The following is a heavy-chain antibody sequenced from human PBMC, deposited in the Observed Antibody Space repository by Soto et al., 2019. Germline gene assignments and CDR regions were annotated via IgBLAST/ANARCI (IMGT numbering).Heavy chain of an antibody. CDR1: GFSVTNNY. CDR2: IDIGGNT. D-gene: IGHD2-2*01. CDR3: ARGRGSTGYLGREHYFDY. V-gene: IGHV3-66*01. Sequence: EVQVVESGGGLVQPGGSLRLSCAASGFSVTNNYMNWVRQAPGKGLEWVSIIDIGGNTYYADSVKDRFTISRDNSRNTLYLHMDSLRAEDTAVYYCARGRGSTGYLGREHYFDYWGQGTLVTAS. J-gene: IGHJ4*02.